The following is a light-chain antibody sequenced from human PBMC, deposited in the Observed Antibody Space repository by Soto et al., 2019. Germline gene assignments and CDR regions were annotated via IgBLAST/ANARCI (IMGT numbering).Light chain of an antibody. CDR1: QGINNL. CDR3: LQHDTYPFT. J-gene: IGKJ3*01. V-gene: IGKV1-17*01. CDR2: AAS. Sequence: DIQMTQSPSSLSASVGDRVTITCRASQGINNLLGWYQQGPGKAPKRLIYAASNLEGGVPSRFRGSGPGPDFTLTLSSLQPEDFATYYRLQHDTYPFTFGPGTKVDVK.